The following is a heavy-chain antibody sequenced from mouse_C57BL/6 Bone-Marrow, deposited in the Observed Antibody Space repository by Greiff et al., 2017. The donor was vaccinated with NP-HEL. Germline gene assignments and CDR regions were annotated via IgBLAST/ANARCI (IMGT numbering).Heavy chain of an antibody. V-gene: IGHV1-54*01. CDR3: ARFEVHYYGSFYYFDY. CDR2: INPGSGGT. D-gene: IGHD1-1*01. CDR1: GYAFTNYL. J-gene: IGHJ2*01. Sequence: QVQLQQSGAELVRPGTSVKVSCKASGYAFTNYLIEWVKQRPGQGLEWIGVINPGSGGTNYNEKFKGKATLTADKSSSTAYMQLSSLTSEDSAVYFCARFEVHYYGSFYYFDYWGQGTTLTVSS.